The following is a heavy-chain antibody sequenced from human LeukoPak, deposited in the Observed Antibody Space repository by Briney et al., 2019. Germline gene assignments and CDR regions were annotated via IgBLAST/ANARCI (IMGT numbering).Heavy chain of an antibody. Sequence: GASVKVSCKASGYSFTYYGLNWVRQAPGQGLEWMGWINTNTGDPTYAQGFTGRFVFSLDTSVSTAYLQTFSLKAEDTAVYYCARDGVTTVTMLDYWGQGTLVTVSS. D-gene: IGHD4-17*01. V-gene: IGHV7-4-1*01. CDR1: GYSFTYYG. CDR3: ARDGVTTVTMLDY. CDR2: INTNTGDP. J-gene: IGHJ4*02.